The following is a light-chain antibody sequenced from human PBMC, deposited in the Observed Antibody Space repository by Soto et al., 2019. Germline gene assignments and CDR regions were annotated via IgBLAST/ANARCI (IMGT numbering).Light chain of an antibody. Sequence: IVLTQSPATLSVSPGERATLSCRASQGVGSNLAWYQQRPGQAPRLLIYDASTRATGIPDRFSGGGSGTEFTLTISSLQSEDFAVYYCQHFNIWPHMPTFGGGTKLEIK. J-gene: IGKJ4*01. CDR2: DAS. CDR1: QGVGSN. V-gene: IGKV3-15*01. CDR3: QHFNIWPHMPT.